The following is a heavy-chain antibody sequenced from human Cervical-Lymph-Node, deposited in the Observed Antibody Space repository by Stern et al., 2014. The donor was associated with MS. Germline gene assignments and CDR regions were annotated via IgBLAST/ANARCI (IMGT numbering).Heavy chain of an antibody. CDR3: ARGGGGYSYGLDY. CDR1: GYTFTRYG. Sequence: VQLVESGAEVRKPGASVKVSCKASGYTFTRYGIHWVRQAPGQRLERMGWSNAGHGNTKYSQEFQGRVTITRDTSASTAYMELGSLRSEDMAVYYCARGGGGYSYGLDYWGQGTLVTVSS. V-gene: IGHV1-3*02. CDR2: SNAGHGNT. J-gene: IGHJ4*02. D-gene: IGHD5-18*01.